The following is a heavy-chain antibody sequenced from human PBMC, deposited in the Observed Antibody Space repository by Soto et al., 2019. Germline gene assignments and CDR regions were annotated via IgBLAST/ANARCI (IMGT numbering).Heavy chain of an antibody. V-gene: IGHV4-59*08. CDR1: GASISSYY. J-gene: IGHJ3*02. CDR2: IYYSGST. D-gene: IGHD3-16*01. CDR3: AGGYNYDYVWGSYPHAFDI. Sequence: SETLSLTCSVSGASISSYYWSWIRQPPGEGLEWIGYIYYSGSTNYNPSLKSRVTISVDTSKNQFSLKLSSVTAADTAVYYCAGGYNYDYVWGSYPHAFDIWGQGTMVTVSS.